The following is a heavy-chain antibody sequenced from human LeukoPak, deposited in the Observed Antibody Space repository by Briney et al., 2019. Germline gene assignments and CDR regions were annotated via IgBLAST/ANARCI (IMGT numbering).Heavy chain of an antibody. Sequence: QSGGSLRLSCAASRFTFSSYAMSWVRQAPGKGLEWVSTISGGGGSTYYADSVKGRFTISRGNAKNSLYLQMNSLRAEDTAVYYCARALYSGPGIFDYWGQGTLVTVSS. V-gene: IGHV3-23*01. CDR1: RFTFSSYA. CDR3: ARALYSGPGIFDY. J-gene: IGHJ4*02. D-gene: IGHD2-15*01. CDR2: ISGGGGST.